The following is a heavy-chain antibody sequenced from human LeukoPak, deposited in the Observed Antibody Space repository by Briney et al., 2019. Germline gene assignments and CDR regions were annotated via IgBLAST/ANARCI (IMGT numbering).Heavy chain of an antibody. CDR2: MNPNSGNT. Sequence: ASVTVSCKASGYTFTSYDINWVRQATGQGLEWMGWMNPNSGNTGYAQKFQGRVTMTRNTSISTAYMELSSLRSEDTAVYYCARQAVLRYFDWSRYYYYYGMDVWGQGTTVTVSS. D-gene: IGHD3-9*01. V-gene: IGHV1-8*01. J-gene: IGHJ6*02. CDR3: ARQAVLRYFDWSRYYYYYGMDV. CDR1: GYTFTSYD.